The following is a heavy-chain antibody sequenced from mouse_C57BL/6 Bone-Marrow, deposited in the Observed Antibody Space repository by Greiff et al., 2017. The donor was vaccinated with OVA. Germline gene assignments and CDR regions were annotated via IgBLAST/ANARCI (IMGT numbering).Heavy chain of an antibody. CDR1: GFTFSSYG. J-gene: IGHJ4*01. CDR2: ISSGGSYT. V-gene: IGHV5-6*01. CDR3: ARHRSSLYYAMDY. Sequence: EVKLMESGGDLVKPGGSLKLSCAASGFTFSSYGMSWVRQTPDKRLEWVATISSGGSYTYYPDSVKGRFTISRDNAKNTLYLQMSSLKSEGTAMYYCARHRSSLYYAMDYWGQGTSVTVSS. D-gene: IGHD1-1*01.